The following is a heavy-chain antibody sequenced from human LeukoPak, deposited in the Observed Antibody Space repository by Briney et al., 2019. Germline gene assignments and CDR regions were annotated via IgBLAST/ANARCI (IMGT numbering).Heavy chain of an antibody. CDR2: IYYSGST. Sequence: SETLSLTCTVSGGSISSGDYYWSWIRQPPGKGLEWIGYIYYSGSTYYNPSLKSRVTISVDTSKNQFSLKLSSVTAADTAVYYCARFEVEYYYGMDVWGQGTAVTVSS. CDR1: GGSISSGDYY. J-gene: IGHJ6*02. D-gene: IGHD1-1*01. V-gene: IGHV4-30-4*01. CDR3: ARFEVEYYYGMDV.